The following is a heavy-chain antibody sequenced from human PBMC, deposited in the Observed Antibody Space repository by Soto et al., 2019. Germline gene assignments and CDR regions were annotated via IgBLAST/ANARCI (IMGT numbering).Heavy chain of an antibody. CDR3: ARHRTYGSGSYYRPGWFDP. V-gene: IGHV4-39*01. Sequence: LSLTCTVSGGSISSSSYYWGWIRQPPGKGLEWIGSIYYSGSTYYNPSLKSRVTISVDASKNQFSLKLSSVTAADTAVYYCARHRTYGSGSYYRPGWFDPWGQGTLVTVSS. CDR1: GGSISSSSYY. D-gene: IGHD3-10*01. J-gene: IGHJ5*02. CDR2: IYYSGST.